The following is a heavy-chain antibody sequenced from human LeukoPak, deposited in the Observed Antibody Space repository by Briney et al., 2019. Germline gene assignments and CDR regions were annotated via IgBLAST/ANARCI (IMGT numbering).Heavy chain of an antibody. D-gene: IGHD1-26*01. CDR2: INPNSGGT. J-gene: IGHJ6*02. CDR3: ARVSGSYFHYYYYGMDV. CDR1: GYTFTGYC. Sequence: ASVKVSCKASGYTFTGYCMHWVRQAPGQGLEWMGWINPNSGGTNYAQKFQGRVTMTRDTSISTAYMELSRLRSDDTAVYYCARVSGSYFHYYYYGMDVWGQGTTVTVSS. V-gene: IGHV1-2*02.